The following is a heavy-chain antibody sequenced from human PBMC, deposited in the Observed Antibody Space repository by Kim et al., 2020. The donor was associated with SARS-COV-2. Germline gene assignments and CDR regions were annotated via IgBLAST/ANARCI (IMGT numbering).Heavy chain of an antibody. Sequence: SETLSLTCAVSGGSISSSNWWSWVRQPPGKGLEWIGEIYHSGSTNYNPSLKSRVTISVDKSKNQFSLKLSSVTAADTAVYYCARGTRGYCSGGSCSSLYYFDYWGQGTLVTVSS. CDR3: ARGTRGYCSGGSCSSLYYFDY. J-gene: IGHJ4*02. D-gene: IGHD2-15*01. CDR1: GGSISSSNW. CDR2: IYHSGST. V-gene: IGHV4-4*02.